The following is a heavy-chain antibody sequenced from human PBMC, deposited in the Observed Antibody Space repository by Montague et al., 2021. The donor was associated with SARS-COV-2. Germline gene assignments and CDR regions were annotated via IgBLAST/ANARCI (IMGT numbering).Heavy chain of an antibody. Sequence: SETLSLTCSFSGDSIRSYYWSCILLPPGKTLQGRVDIYYTRGTTHNPSIKSRVTISLDTSRNQFSLMLTSVTAADTTVYYCARFWIGYVDKWGQGTLVTVSS. D-gene: IGHD3-3*01. J-gene: IGHJ4*02. CDR2: IYYTRGT. CDR3: ARFWIGYVDK. CDR1: GDSIRSYY. V-gene: IGHV4-59*01.